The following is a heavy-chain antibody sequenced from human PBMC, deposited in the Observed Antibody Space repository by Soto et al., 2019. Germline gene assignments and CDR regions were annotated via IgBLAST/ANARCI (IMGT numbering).Heavy chain of an antibody. CDR1: GFTFSSYA. J-gene: IGHJ6*02. D-gene: IGHD6-19*01. V-gene: IGHV3-30-3*01. CDR3: ARDLGRAVAGLYYYYGMDV. Sequence: GGSLRLSCAASGFTFSSYAMHWVRQAPGKGLEWVAVISYDGSNKYYADSVKGRFTISRDNSKNTLYLQMNSLRAEDTAVYYCARDLGRAVAGLYYYYGMDVWGQGTTVTVSS. CDR2: ISYDGSNK.